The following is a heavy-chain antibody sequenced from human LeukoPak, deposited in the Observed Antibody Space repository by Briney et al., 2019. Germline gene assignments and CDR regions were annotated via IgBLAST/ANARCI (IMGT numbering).Heavy chain of an antibody. CDR3: AKCSPPIVGAPCPDY. CDR1: GLSVSSNF. Sequence: GGSLRLSCAATGLSVSSNFMSWVRQAPGKGLEWVSVIYGGGSTYYADSVKGRFTISRDNSKNTLYLQMDSLRAEDTAVYYCAKCSPPIVGAPCPDYWGQGTLVTVSS. V-gene: IGHV3-53*01. J-gene: IGHJ4*02. CDR2: IYGGGST. D-gene: IGHD1-26*01.